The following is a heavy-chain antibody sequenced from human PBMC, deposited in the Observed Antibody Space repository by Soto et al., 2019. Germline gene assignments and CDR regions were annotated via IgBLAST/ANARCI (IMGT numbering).Heavy chain of an antibody. CDR1: GFTFSSYD. CDR3: ARGAMASLYFMDV. CDR2: IGTTGDT. V-gene: IGHV3-13*01. Sequence: EVQLVESGGGLVQPGGSLRLSCAASGFTFSSYDMHWVRQATGKGLEWVSTIGTTGDTYYPGSVKGRFTISRENAKNSLYLKMNSLRAGDTAVYFCARGAMASLYFMDVWGKGTTVTVSS. J-gene: IGHJ6*03. D-gene: IGHD2-2*01.